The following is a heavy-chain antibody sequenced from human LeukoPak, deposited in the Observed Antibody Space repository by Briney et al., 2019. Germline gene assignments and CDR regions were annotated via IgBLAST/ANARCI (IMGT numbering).Heavy chain of an antibody. Sequence: SVKVSCKASGGTFSSYAISWVRQAPGQGLEWMGRIIPILGIANYAQKFQGRVTITADKSTSTAYMELSSLRSEDAAVYYCARDYGSGSYSYWGQGTLVTVSS. CDR2: IIPILGIA. CDR1: GGTFSSYA. CDR3: ARDYGSGSYSY. D-gene: IGHD3-10*01. J-gene: IGHJ4*02. V-gene: IGHV1-69*04.